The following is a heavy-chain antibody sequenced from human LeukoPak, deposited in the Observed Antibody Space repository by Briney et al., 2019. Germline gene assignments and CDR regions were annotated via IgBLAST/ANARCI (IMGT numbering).Heavy chain of an antibody. D-gene: IGHD2-8*01. CDR2: ISSNGIST. J-gene: IGHJ2*01. CDR1: GFSLRSHG. CDR3: VKWTNYYFAL. Sequence: GGSLRLSCVVSGFSLRSHGMHWVRQAPGKGLEDVSAISSNGISTFYANSVKGRFTVSRDDSKNTVYLQMGSLRAEDMAVYYCVKWTNYYFALWGRGTLVTVSS. V-gene: IGHV3-64*01.